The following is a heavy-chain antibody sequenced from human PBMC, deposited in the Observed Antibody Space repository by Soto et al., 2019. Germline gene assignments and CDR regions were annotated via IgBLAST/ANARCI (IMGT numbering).Heavy chain of an antibody. CDR3: AASVFYYGMDV. CDR1: GYTFTNYW. V-gene: IGHV5-51*01. Sequence: PGESLKISCKGSGYTFTNYWIGWVRQMPGKGLEWMGIIYPGDSDTKYNPSFQGQVTISADKSITTTYLRWTSLKASDNAIYYCAASVFYYGMDVWGQGTTVTVSS. CDR2: IYPGDSDT. J-gene: IGHJ6*02.